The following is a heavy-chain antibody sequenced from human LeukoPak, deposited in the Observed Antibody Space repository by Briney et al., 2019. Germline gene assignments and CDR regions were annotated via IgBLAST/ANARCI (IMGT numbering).Heavy chain of an antibody. CDR1: GGTFSSYA. Sequence: ASVKVSCKASGGTFSSYAISWVRQAPGQGLEWMGGIIPIFGTANYAQKFQGRVTITTDESTSTAYMELSSLRSEDTAVYYCARDVGVGYGVWFDPWGQGTLVTVSS. V-gene: IGHV1-69*05. CDR3: ARDVGVGYGVWFDP. CDR2: IIPIFGTA. J-gene: IGHJ5*02. D-gene: IGHD4-17*01.